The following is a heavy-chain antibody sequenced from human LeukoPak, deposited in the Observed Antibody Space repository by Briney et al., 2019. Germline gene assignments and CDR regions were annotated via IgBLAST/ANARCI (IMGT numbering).Heavy chain of an antibody. CDR2: ISWNSGSI. CDR1: GFTFDDYA. Sequence: GGSLRLSCAASGFTFDDYAMHWVRQAPGKGLEWVSGISWNSGSIGYADSAKGRFTISRDNAKNSLYLQMNSLRAEDTALYYCAKVPGIAVAGPFDYWGQGTLVTVSS. CDR3: AKVPGIAVAGPFDY. D-gene: IGHD6-19*01. V-gene: IGHV3-9*01. J-gene: IGHJ4*02.